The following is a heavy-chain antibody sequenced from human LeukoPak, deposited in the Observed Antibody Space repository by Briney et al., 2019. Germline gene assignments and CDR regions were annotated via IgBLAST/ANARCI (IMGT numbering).Heavy chain of an antibody. D-gene: IGHD2-2*01. CDR1: GYTLTELS. V-gene: IGHV1-24*01. J-gene: IGHJ4*02. Sequence: ASVKVSCKVSGYTLTELSMHWVRQAPGKGLEWMGGFDPEDGETLYAQKFQGRVTMTEDTSTDTAYMELSSLRSEDTAVYYCATNYASRTALEYWGQGTLVTVSS. CDR3: ATNYASRTALEY. CDR2: FDPEDGET.